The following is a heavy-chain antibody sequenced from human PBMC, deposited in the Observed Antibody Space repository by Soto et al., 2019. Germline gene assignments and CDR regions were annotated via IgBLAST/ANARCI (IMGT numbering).Heavy chain of an antibody. CDR1: CGSINNYY. D-gene: IGHD5-12*01. V-gene: IGHV4-59*01. J-gene: IGHJ6*02. CDR3: ARENLRSRMDV. CDR2: IYYSGST. Sequence: SETLSLTCTVSCGSINNYYWSWIRQPPGKGLEWIGYIYYSGSTNYSPSLKSRVTISVDTSKNQFSLKLRSVTAADTAVYYCARENLRSRMDVWGQGTTVTVSS.